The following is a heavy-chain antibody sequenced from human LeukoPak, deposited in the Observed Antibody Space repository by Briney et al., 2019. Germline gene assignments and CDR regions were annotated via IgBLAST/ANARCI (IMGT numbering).Heavy chain of an antibody. Sequence: PGGSLRLSCAASGFTFSDYYMSWIRQAPGKGLEWVSYISSSGSTIYYADSVKGRFTISRDNAKNSLYLQMNSLRAEDTAVYYCAKDFDEYQLLSNYYYYGMDVWGQGTTVTVSS. D-gene: IGHD2-2*01. V-gene: IGHV3-11*01. CDR3: AKDFDEYQLLSNYYYYGMDV. CDR2: ISSSGSTI. CDR1: GFTFSDYY. J-gene: IGHJ6*02.